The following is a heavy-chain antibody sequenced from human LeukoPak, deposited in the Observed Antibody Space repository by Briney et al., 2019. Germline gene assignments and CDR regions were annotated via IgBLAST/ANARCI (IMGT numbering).Heavy chain of an antibody. J-gene: IGHJ5*02. CDR1: GYSISSGYY. CDR2: IYHSGST. V-gene: IGHV4-38-2*02. D-gene: IGHD6-6*01. CDR3: ARGWPYSSSRFDP. Sequence: SETLSLTCTVSGYSISSGYYWDWIRQPPGKGLEWIGSIYHSGSTHYNPSLKSRVTISVDTSKNQFSLKLSSVTAADTAVYYCARGWPYSSSRFDPWGQGTLVTVSS.